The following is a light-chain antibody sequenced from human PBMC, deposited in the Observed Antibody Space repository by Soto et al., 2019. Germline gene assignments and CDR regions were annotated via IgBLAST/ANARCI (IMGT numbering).Light chain of an antibody. CDR2: EAS. CDR3: TLYTSENTYV. J-gene: IGLJ1*01. Sequence: QSVLTQPASVSGSPGQSITISCTGTSSDVGGYNSVSWYRQDPGKAPKLMIYEASNRPSGVPDRFSGSKSGNTASLTISGLQAADEADYYCTLYTSENTYVFGTGTKLTVL. V-gene: IGLV2-14*01. CDR1: SSDVGGYNS.